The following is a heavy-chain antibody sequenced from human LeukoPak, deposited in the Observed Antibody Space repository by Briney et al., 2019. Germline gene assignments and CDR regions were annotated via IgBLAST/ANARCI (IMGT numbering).Heavy chain of an antibody. CDR1: GFTVSSNY. V-gene: IGHV3-53*01. D-gene: IGHD6-13*01. J-gene: IGHJ4*02. Sequence: GGSLRLSCAASGFTVSSNYMSWVRQAPGKGLEWVSLIYSGDTTYYADSVKGRFTISRDNSKNTLFLQMNSLRAEDTAVYYCARVRSVAAAGTDYWGQGTLVTVSS. CDR3: ARVRSVAAAGTDY. CDR2: IYSGDTT.